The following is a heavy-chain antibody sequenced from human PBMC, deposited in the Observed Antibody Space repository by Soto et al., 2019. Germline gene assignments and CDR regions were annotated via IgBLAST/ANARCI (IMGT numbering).Heavy chain of an antibody. V-gene: IGHV1-18*01. D-gene: IGHD3-10*01. CDR2: ISAYNGKT. CDR1: RYTLTSYG. J-gene: IGHJ6*02. Sequence: ASVKVACKASRYTLTSYGLRSLRQAPGQGLEWMGCISAYNGKTNYAQKLQGRVTMTTDTSTSTAYMELRSLRSHDTAVYYCARTTGGWFGYYYYGMDVWGQGTTVTVSS. CDR3: ARTTGGWFGYYYYGMDV.